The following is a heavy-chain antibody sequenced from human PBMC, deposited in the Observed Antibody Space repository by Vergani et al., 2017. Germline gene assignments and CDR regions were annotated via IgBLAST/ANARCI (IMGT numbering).Heavy chain of an antibody. Sequence: QVQLVQSGAEVKKPGASVKVSCKASGYTFTGYYMHWVRQAPGQGLEWMGWINPNRGGTNYAQKFQGRVTMTRDTSISTAYMELSRLRSDDTAVYYCARDPGSGSLGFDYWGQETLVTVSS. CDR2: INPNRGGT. V-gene: IGHV1-2*02. CDR1: GYTFTGYY. CDR3: ARDPGSGSLGFDY. J-gene: IGHJ4*02. D-gene: IGHD3-10*01.